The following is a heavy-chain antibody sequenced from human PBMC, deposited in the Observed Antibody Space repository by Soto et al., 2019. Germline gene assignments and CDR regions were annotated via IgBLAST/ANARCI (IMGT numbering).Heavy chain of an antibody. CDR1: GGSFSGYY. CDR3: ARSTSGYSYDYYYYYYMDV. Sequence: QVQLQQWGAGLLKPSETLSLTCAVYGGSFSGYYWSWIRQPPGKGLEWIGEINHSGSTNYNPSLKSRVTISVDTSKNQFSLKLSSVTAAHTAVYYCARSTSGYSYDYYYYYYMDVWGKGTTVTVSS. D-gene: IGHD5-18*01. V-gene: IGHV4-34*01. J-gene: IGHJ6*03. CDR2: INHSGST.